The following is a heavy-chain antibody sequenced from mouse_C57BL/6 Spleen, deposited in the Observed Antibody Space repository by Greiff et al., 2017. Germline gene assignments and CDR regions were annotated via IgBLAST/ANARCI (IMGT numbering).Heavy chain of an antibody. CDR1: GFTFSSYA. CDR2: ISSGGYYF. V-gene: IGHV5-9-1*02. CDR3: TRERDDYDGAWFAY. J-gene: IGHJ3*01. D-gene: IGHD2-4*01. Sequence: EVQGVESGEGLVKPGGSLKLSCAASGFTFSSYAMSWVRQTPEKRLEWVAYISSGGYYFYYAATVKGRFTISRDNARNTLYLQMSSLKSEDTAMYYCTRERDDYDGAWFAYWGQGTLVTVSA.